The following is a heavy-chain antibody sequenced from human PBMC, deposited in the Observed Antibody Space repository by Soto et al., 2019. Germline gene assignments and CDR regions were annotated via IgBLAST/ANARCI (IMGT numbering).Heavy chain of an antibody. CDR1: GGCINSGGYY. J-gene: IGHJ4*02. D-gene: IGHD6-13*01. CDR3: ARGYRQSGYSSSWVFDY. V-gene: IGHV4-31*03. CDR2: IFYSGST. Sequence: QVQLQESGPGLVKPSQTLSLICTVSGGCINSGGYYWNWIRQHPGKGLEWIGYIFYSGSTYYNPLLRSRFTISADTSENQFSLNLSSVTSADTAVYFCARGYRQSGYSSSWVFDYWGQGTLVNVSS.